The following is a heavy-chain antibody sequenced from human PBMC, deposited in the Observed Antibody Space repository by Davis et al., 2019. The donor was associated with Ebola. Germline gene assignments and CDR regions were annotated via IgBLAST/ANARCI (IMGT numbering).Heavy chain of an antibody. CDR1: GFTFSTYR. J-gene: IGHJ4*01. CDR2: IGTGSTI. V-gene: IGHV3-48*02. CDR3: ARGTYYYERSGYNYFQD. D-gene: IGHD3-22*01. Sequence: GGSLRLSCAASGFTFSTYRMNWVRQAPGKGLEWVSYIGTGSTIYYADSVKGRFTVSRDNAKNSLYLHMNSLRDEDTAVYYCARGTYYYERSGYNYFQDWGQGTLVSVSS.